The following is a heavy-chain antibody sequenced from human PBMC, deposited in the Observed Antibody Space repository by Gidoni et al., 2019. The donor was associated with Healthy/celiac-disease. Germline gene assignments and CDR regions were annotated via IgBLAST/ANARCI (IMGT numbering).Heavy chain of an antibody. J-gene: IGHJ5*02. D-gene: IGHD3-22*01. V-gene: IGHV4-59*01. CDR2: IYYSGST. Sequence: QVQLQESGPGLVKPSETLSLTCTVSGGSISSYYWSWLRQPPGKGLEWIGYIYYSGSTNYNPSLKSRVTISVDTSKNQFSLKLSSVTAADTAVYYCARGHSSGYISWFDPWGQGTLVTVSS. CDR3: ARGHSSGYISWFDP. CDR1: GGSISSYY.